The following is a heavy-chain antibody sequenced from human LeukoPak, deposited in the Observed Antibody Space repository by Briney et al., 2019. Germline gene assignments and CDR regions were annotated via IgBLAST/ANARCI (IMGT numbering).Heavy chain of an antibody. J-gene: IGHJ4*02. CDR1: GVSITSGSYY. V-gene: IGHV4-61*02. CDR2: VHSSGDI. D-gene: IGHD3-16*01. CDR3: ARGASPKDAVFFDY. Sequence: PSETLSLTCSVSGVSITSGSYYWGWIRQSAGKGLESIGRVHSSGDIYHNAAFRSRAAVSGDASKNQFSLQLNSVTAADTAVYYCARGASPKDAVFFDYWGQGALITVSS.